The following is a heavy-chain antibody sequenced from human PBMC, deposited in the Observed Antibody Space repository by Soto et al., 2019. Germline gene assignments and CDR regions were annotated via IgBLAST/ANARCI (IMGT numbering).Heavy chain of an antibody. Sequence: QVQLVQSGAEVKKPGSSVKVSCKASGGTFTNYAINWVRQAPGQGLEWMGGIILISGAVNYAQKFQGRFTITADESTSTVYMALSSLRSENTAVYYCVRTTTAYNWFDLWGQGTLVTVSS. CDR1: GGTFTNYA. V-gene: IGHV1-69*01. CDR3: VRTTTAYNWFDL. J-gene: IGHJ5*02. CDR2: IILISGAV. D-gene: IGHD4-17*01.